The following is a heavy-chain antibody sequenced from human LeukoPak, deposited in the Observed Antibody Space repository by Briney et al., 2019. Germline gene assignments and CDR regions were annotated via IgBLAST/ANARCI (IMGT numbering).Heavy chain of an antibody. J-gene: IGHJ4*02. D-gene: IGHD4/OR15-4a*01. Sequence: PSETLSLTCTVSGGSISSSNYYWGWIRQPPGKGLEWIGSIYYSGSTYYNPSLKGRVTISVDTSKNQFSLKLSSVTAADTAVYYCARLTGANLIPFDYWGPGTLVTVSS. CDR3: ARLTGANLIPFDY. CDR1: GGSISSSNYY. V-gene: IGHV4-39*01. CDR2: IYYSGST.